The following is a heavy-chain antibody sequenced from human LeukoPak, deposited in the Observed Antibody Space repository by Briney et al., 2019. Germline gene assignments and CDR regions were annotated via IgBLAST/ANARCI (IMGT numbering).Heavy chain of an antibody. D-gene: IGHD3-22*01. V-gene: IGHV3-53*01. CDR3: AILYDSSGYYAFDI. J-gene: IGHJ3*02. CDR1: GFTFSNAC. Sequence: GGSLRLSCAASGFTFSNACMSWVRQAPGKGLEWVSVIYSGGSTYYADSVKGRFTISRDNSKNTLYLQMNSLRAEDTAVYYCAILYDSSGYYAFDIWGQGTMVTVSS. CDR2: IYSGGST.